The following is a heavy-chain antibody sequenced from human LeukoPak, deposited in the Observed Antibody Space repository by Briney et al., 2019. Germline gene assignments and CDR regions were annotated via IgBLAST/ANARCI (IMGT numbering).Heavy chain of an antibody. CDR1: GGTFSSYA. CDR3: ARITGPVGIVVVPAAIYGALDY. V-gene: IGHV1-69*13. Sequence: SVKVSCKASGGTFSSYAISWVRQAPGQGLEWMGGIIPIFGTANYAQKFQGRVTITADESTSTAYMELSSLRSEDTAVYYCARITGPVGIVVVPAAIYGALDYWGQGTLVTVSS. J-gene: IGHJ4*02. D-gene: IGHD2-2*02. CDR2: IIPIFGTA.